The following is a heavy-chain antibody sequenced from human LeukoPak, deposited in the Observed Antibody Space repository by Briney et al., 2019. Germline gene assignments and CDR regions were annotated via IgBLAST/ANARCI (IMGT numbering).Heavy chain of an antibody. CDR1: RCSISSSPYY. Sequence: KPSETLSLTCTVTRCSISSSPYYCSWLRQPPGKGLEWTGSSYYSGTTYYNPSLKSRVTISVDTSKNQFSLKVSSVTAADTAVYYCARHLRGYSGSSHVDYWGQGTLVTVSS. V-gene: IGHV4-39*01. D-gene: IGHD1-26*01. CDR2: SYYSGTT. J-gene: IGHJ4*02. CDR3: ARHLRGYSGSSHVDY.